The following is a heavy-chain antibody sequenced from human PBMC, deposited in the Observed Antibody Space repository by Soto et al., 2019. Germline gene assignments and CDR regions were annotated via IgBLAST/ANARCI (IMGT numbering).Heavy chain of an antibody. CDR1: GYSFTSYW. CDR3: ARHVLGRRDCTNGVCYTYYYYYMDV. Sequence: GESLKISCKGSGYSFTSYWIGWVRQMPGKGLEWMGIIYPGDSDTRYSPSFQGQVTISADKSISTAYLQWSSLKASDTAMYYCARHVLGRRDCTNGVCYTYYYYYMDVWGKGTTVTVSS. CDR2: IYPGDSDT. V-gene: IGHV5-51*01. D-gene: IGHD2-8*01. J-gene: IGHJ6*03.